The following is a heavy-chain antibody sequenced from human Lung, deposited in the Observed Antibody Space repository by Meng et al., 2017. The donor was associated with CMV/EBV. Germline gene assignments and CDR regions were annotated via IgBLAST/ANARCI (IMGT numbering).Heavy chain of an antibody. D-gene: IGHD6-25*01. J-gene: IGHJ5*01. V-gene: IGHV1-2*02. Sequence: SVXVSCKASGYTFTGYYMHWVRQAPGQGLEWMGWINPNSGGTNYAQKFQGRVTMTRDTSISTAYMELSRLRSADTAVYYCARSPGGGWFDPWGQGTLVTVSS. CDR2: INPNSGGT. CDR3: ARSPGGGWFDP. CDR1: GYTFTGYY.